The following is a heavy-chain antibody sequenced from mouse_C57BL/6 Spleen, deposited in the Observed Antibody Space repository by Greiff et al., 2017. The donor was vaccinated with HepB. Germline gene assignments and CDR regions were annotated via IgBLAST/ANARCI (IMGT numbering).Heavy chain of an antibody. V-gene: IGHV5-9-1*02. CDR1: GFTFSSYA. CDR3: TRGYGNPFAY. CDR2: ISSGGDYI. D-gene: IGHD2-1*01. J-gene: IGHJ3*01. Sequence: EVQVVESGEGLVKPGGSLKLSCAASGFTFSSYAMSWVRQTPEKRLEWVAYISSGGDYIYYADTVKGRFTISRDNARNTLYLQMSSLKSEDTAMYYCTRGYGNPFAYWGQGTLVTVSA.